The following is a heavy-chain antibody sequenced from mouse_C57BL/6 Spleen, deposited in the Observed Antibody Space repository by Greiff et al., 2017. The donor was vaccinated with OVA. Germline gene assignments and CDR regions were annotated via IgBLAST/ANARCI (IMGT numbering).Heavy chain of an antibody. V-gene: IGHV1-20*01. J-gene: IGHJ4*01. CDR2: INPYNGDT. CDR1: GYSFTGYF. CDR3: ARYPDGYYAMDY. D-gene: IGHD2-3*01. Sequence: EVQLQQSGPELAKPGDSVKISCKASGYSFTGYFMNWVMQSHGKSLEWIGRINPYNGDTFYNQKFKGKATLTVDKSSSTAHMELRSLTSEDSAVYYCARYPDGYYAMDYWGQGTSVTVSS.